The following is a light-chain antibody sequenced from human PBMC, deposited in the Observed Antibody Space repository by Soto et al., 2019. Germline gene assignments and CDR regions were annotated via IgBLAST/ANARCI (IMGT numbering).Light chain of an antibody. CDR1: SSDVGGYNH. Sequence: QSALTQPASVSVSPGQSITISCTGTSSDVGGYNHVSWYQQHPGKAPKLMIYDVNDRPSGVSNRFSGSKSGNTASLAISGLQAEDEADYYCNSYTSTNTLVFGGGTKLTVL. CDR3: NSYTSTNTLV. V-gene: IGLV2-14*03. CDR2: DVN. J-gene: IGLJ2*01.